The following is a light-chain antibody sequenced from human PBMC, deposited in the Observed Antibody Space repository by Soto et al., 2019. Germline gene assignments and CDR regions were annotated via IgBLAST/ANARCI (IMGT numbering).Light chain of an antibody. CDR1: QSVSSN. J-gene: IGKJ1*01. Sequence: EIVFTQCPGTLSLSPVERATLSCRASQSVSSNLAWYQQKPGQAPRLLIYGASSRATGIPDRFSGSGSGTDFTLTISRLEPEDSAVYFCQHYGYSQWTFGQGTKVDIK. CDR2: GAS. V-gene: IGKV3-20*01. CDR3: QHYGYSQWT.